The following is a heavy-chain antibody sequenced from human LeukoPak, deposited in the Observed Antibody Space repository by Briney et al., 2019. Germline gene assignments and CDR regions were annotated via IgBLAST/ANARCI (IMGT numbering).Heavy chain of an antibody. J-gene: IGHJ5*02. D-gene: IGHD7-27*01. V-gene: IGHV3-7*01. CDR1: GFTFSNYW. Sequence: GGSLRLSCEGSGFTFSNYWMGWVRQAPGKGLQWVANIKTDGSEKYYVDSVKGRFTISRDNAKDSLYLQMSSLRDGDTAVYYCAKNIVTGVDWFDPWGQGTLVTVSS. CDR3: AKNIVTGVDWFDP. CDR2: IKTDGSEK.